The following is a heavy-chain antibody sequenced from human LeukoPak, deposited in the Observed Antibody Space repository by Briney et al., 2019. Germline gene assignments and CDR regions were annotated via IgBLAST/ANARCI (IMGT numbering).Heavy chain of an antibody. CDR1: GFSINYDW. CDR3: VRDQYCASSSCPGAFDL. Sequence: GGSLRLSCAASGFSINYDWMSWVRQAPGKGLEWVGRIKSKTDGGTTEYAAPVKGGFTISRDDSRNTLYLQMSSLKSEDTAVYYCVRDQYCASSSCPGAFDLWGQGTVVTFSS. V-gene: IGHV3-15*01. CDR2: IKSKTDGGTT. D-gene: IGHD2-2*01. J-gene: IGHJ3*01.